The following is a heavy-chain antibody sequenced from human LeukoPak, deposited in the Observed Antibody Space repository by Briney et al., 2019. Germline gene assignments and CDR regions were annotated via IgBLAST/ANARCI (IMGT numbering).Heavy chain of an antibody. CDR2: LSTSSSYI. V-gene: IGHV3-21*01. D-gene: IGHD3-22*01. CDR1: GFSFSSYN. Sequence: PGGSLRLSCAASGFSFSSYNLNWVRQAPGKGLEWVSSLSTSSSYIYYADSVKGRFTVSRDNARNSLELQMNSLRAEDTAVYYCAKDVGSTIDTSGYHYRNRKGAFDIWGQGTMVTVSS. J-gene: IGHJ3*02. CDR3: AKDVGSTIDTSGYHYRNRKGAFDI.